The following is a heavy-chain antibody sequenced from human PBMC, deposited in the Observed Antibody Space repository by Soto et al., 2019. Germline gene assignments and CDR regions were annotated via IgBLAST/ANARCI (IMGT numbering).Heavy chain of an antibody. CDR3: ARDRDYDFWSGSPYYYYYGMDV. J-gene: IGHJ6*02. CDR2: INSDGSST. CDR1: GFTFSSYW. D-gene: IGHD3-3*01. V-gene: IGHV3-74*01. Sequence: GGSLRLSCAASGFTFSSYWMHWVRQAPGKGLVWVSRINSDGSSTSYADSVKGRFTISRDNAKNTLYLQMNSLRAEDTAVYYCARDRDYDFWSGSPYYYYYGMDVWGQGTTVTSP.